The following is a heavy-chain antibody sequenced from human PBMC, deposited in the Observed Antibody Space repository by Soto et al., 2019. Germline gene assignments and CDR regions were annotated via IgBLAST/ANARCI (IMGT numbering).Heavy chain of an antibody. J-gene: IGHJ4*02. CDR2: IYHSGNT. Sequence: QVQLQESGPGLVKPSGTLSLTCSVSGGSISSGNWWNWVRQPPGKGLEWIGEIYHSGNTYSNSSLKSRVTISLDKSKNQFSLKLTSVTAEDTALYYCARTMGVASRGPLDYWGQGALVTVSS. V-gene: IGHV4-4*02. D-gene: IGHD6-13*01. CDR1: GGSISSGNW. CDR3: ARTMGVASRGPLDY.